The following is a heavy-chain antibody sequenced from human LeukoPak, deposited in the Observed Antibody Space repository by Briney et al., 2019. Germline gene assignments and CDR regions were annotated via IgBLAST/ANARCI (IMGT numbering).Heavy chain of an antibody. V-gene: IGHV1-2*02. CDR3: ARTPLRAAAGTFSDY. CDR1: GYTFTGYY. J-gene: IGHJ4*02. Sequence: ASVKVSCKASGYTFTGYYMHWVRQAPGQGLEWMGWINPNSGGTNYAQKFQGRVTMTRDTSISTAYMELSSLRSEDTAVYYCARTPLRAAAGTFSDYWGQGTLVTVSS. D-gene: IGHD6-13*01. CDR2: INPNSGGT.